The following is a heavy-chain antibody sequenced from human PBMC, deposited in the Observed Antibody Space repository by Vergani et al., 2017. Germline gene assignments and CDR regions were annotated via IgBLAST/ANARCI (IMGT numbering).Heavy chain of an antibody. Sequence: EVQLVESGGGLVKRGGSLRLSCAASGFTFSSYSMNWVRQAPGKGLEWVSSISSSSSYIHYSDSLKGRFTISRDNAKSSLYLQMNRLRAEDTAVYYCAKAVSIVVVTAPFDYWGPGTLVTVSS. CDR1: GFTFSSYS. D-gene: IGHD2-21*02. J-gene: IGHJ4*02. CDR3: AKAVSIVVVTAPFDY. CDR2: ISSSSSYI. V-gene: IGHV3-21*04.